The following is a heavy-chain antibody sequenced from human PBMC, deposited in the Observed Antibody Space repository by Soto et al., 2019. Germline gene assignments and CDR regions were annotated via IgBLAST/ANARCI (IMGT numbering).Heavy chain of an antibody. V-gene: IGHV3-21*01. J-gene: IGHJ4*02. CDR1: GFTFSSYS. D-gene: IGHD3-9*01. Sequence: GGSLRLSCAASGFTFSSYSMNWVRQAPGKGLEWVSSISSSSSYIYYADSVKGRFTISRDNSKNTLYLQMNSLRAEDTAVYYCAKDPHSNYDILTGYYDDYWGQGTLVTVSS. CDR2: ISSSSSYI. CDR3: AKDPHSNYDILTGYYDDY.